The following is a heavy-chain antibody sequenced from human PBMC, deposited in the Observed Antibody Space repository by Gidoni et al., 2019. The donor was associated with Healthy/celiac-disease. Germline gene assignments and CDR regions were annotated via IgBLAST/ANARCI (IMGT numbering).Heavy chain of an antibody. Sequence: EVQLAPSGAEVKKPGESLKTSCKGSGYSCTSYWIGWVRQMPGKGLEWMGVIYPGDSDTRNSPSFQGQVTISADKSISPAYLQWSSLKASDTAMYYCARLGLVRGVITGIDYWGQGTLVTVSS. CDR1: GYSCTSYW. J-gene: IGHJ4*02. V-gene: IGHV5-51*01. CDR3: ARLGLVRGVITGIDY. CDR2: IYPGDSDT. D-gene: IGHD3-10*01.